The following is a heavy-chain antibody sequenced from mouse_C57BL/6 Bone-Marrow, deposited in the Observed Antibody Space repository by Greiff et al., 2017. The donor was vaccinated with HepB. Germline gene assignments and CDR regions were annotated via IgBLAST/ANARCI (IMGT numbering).Heavy chain of an antibody. CDR3: ARVYYGSSPWAMDY. Sequence: VQLQQSGPELVKPGASVKISCKASGYAFSSSWMNWVKQRPGKGLEWIGRIYPGDGDTNYNGKFKGKATLTADKSSSTAYMQLSSLTSEDSAVYFCARVYYGSSPWAMDYWGQGTSVTVSS. D-gene: IGHD1-1*01. CDR2: IYPGDGDT. CDR1: GYAFSSSW. J-gene: IGHJ4*01. V-gene: IGHV1-82*01.